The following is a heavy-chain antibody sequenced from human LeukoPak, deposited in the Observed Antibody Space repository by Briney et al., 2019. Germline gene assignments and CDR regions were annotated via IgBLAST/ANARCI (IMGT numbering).Heavy chain of an antibody. V-gene: IGHV4-34*01. Sequence: SETLSLTCAVYGGSFSASYWSWIRQPPGKGLEWIGEINHSGSTNYNPSLKSRVTISVDTSKNHFSLKLSPVTAADTAVYYCAAVKLATTYFDYWGQGTLVTVSS. CDR3: AAVKLATTYFDY. J-gene: IGHJ4*02. D-gene: IGHD5-24*01. CDR1: GGSFSASY. CDR2: INHSGST.